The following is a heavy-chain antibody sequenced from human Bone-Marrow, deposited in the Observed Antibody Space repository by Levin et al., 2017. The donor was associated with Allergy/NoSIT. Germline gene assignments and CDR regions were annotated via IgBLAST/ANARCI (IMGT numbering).Heavy chain of an antibody. V-gene: IGHV3-23*01. J-gene: IGHJ4*02. D-gene: IGHD2-2*01. Sequence: GGSLRLSCAASGFTFSSYAMSWVRQAPGKGLEWVSAISGSGGSTYYADSVKGRFTISRDNSKNTLYLQMNSLRAEDTAVYYCAKDQGVVVVPAAMVPDYWGQGTLVTVSS. CDR3: AKDQGVVVVPAAMVPDY. CDR1: GFTFSSYA. CDR2: ISGSGGST.